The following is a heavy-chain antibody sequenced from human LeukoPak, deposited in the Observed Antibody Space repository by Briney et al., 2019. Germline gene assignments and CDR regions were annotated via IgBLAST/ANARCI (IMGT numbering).Heavy chain of an antibody. CDR1: RFTLSSYS. D-gene: IGHD5-12*01. Sequence: GGSLRLSCAASRFTLSSYSMNWVRQAPGKGLEWVSSISSSSSYIYYADSVKGRFTISRDNAKNSLYLQMNSLRAEDTAVYYCARDTFSGYANDAFDIWGQGTMLTVSS. CDR2: ISSSSSYI. V-gene: IGHV3-21*01. CDR3: ARDTFSGYANDAFDI. J-gene: IGHJ3*02.